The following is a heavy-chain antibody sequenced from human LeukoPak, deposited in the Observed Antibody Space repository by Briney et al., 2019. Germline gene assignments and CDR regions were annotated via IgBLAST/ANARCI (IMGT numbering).Heavy chain of an antibody. CDR2: INHSGST. CDR3: ARHYTRIASPTWYFDY. CDR1: GGSFSGYY. Sequence: SETLSLTCAVYGGSFSGYYWSWIRQPPGKGLEWIGEINHSGSTNYNPSLKSRVTISVDTSKNQFSLKLSSVTAADTAVYYCARHYTRIASPTWYFDYWGQGTLVTVSS. J-gene: IGHJ4*02. V-gene: IGHV4-34*01. D-gene: IGHD3-3*01.